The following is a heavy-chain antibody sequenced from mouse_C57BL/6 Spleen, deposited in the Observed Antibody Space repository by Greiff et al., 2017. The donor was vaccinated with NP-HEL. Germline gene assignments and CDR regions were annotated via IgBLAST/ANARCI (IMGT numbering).Heavy chain of an antibody. D-gene: IGHD1-1*01. CDR3: GSSSFAY. V-gene: IGHV1-74*01. J-gene: IGHJ3*01. CDR2: IHPSDSDT. Sequence: QVHVKQPGAELVKPGASVKVSCKASGYTFTSYWMHWVKQRPGQGLEWIGRIHPSDSDTNYNQKFKGKATLTVDKSSSTAYMQLSSLTSEDSAVYYCGSSSFAYWGQGTLVTVSA. CDR1: GYTFTSYW.